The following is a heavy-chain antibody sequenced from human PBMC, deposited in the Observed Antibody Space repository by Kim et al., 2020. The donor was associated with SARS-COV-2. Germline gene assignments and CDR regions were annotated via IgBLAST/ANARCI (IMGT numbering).Heavy chain of an antibody. Sequence: SETLSLTCAVYGGSFSGYYWSWIRQPPGKGLEWIGEINHSGSTNYNPSLKSRVTISVDTSKNQFSLKLSSVTAADTAVYYCARDDIVATGPAPDWGQGTLVTVSS. CDR1: GGSFSGYY. CDR2: INHSGST. CDR3: ARDDIVATGPAPD. V-gene: IGHV4-34*01. D-gene: IGHD5-12*01. J-gene: IGHJ4*02.